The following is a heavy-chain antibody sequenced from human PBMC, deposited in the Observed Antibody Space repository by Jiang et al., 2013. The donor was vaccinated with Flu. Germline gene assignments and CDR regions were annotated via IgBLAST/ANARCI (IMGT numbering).Heavy chain of an antibody. CDR1: GDSVSSADYH. D-gene: IGHD5-12*01. CDR3: ATYKRGYGGQGS. J-gene: IGHJ5*02. Sequence: GLVKPSETLSLTCSVSGDSVSSADYHWTWIRQPPGKPLEWIGDFYDSGSTNYNPSYNPSLKSRVTISGDTSKNQFSLKLSAVTAADTAVYYCATYKRGYGGQGSWGQGTLVTVSS. CDR2: FYDSGST. V-gene: IGHV4-61*08.